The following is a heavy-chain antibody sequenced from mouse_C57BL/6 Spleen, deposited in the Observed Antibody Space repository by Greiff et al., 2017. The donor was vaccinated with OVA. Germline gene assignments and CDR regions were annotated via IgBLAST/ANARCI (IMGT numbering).Heavy chain of an antibody. CDR2: INPNNGGT. D-gene: IGHD1-1*01. CDR3: AREEYYGSRRYYFDY. CDR1: GYTFTDYY. J-gene: IGHJ2*01. V-gene: IGHV1-26*01. Sequence: EVQLQQSGPELVKPGASVKISCKASGYTFTDYYMNWVKQSHGKSLEWIGDINPNNGGTSYNQKFKGKATLTVDKSSRTAYMELRSLTSEDSAVYYCAREEYYGSRRYYFDYWGQGTTLTVSS.